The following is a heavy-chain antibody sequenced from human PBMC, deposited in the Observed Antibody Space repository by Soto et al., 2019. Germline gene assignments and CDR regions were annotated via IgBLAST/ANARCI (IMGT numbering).Heavy chain of an antibody. D-gene: IGHD6-13*01. CDR3: ARDHKPGIAAAGPRYYGMDV. CDR1: GYSVSSNSAA. V-gene: IGHV6-1*01. Sequence: QTLSLTCAISGYSVSSNSAAWNWIRQSPSRGLEWLGRTYYRSKWYNDYAVSVKSRITINPDTSKNQFSLQLNSVTPEDTAVYYCARDHKPGIAAAGPRYYGMDVWGQGTTVTVSS. CDR2: TYYRSKWYN. J-gene: IGHJ6*02.